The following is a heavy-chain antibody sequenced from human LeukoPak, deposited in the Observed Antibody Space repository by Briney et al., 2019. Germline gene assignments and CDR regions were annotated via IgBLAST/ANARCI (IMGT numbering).Heavy chain of an antibody. D-gene: IGHD2-2*01. J-gene: IGHJ5*02. CDR3: ARVPYCSSTSCTQANWFDP. CDR1: GFTFSSYW. CDR2: INSDGSST. Sequence: GGSLRLSCAASGFTFSSYWMHWVRQAPGKGLVWVSRINSDGSSTSYADSVRGRFTISRDNAKNTLYLQMNSLRAEDTAVYYCARVPYCSSTSCTQANWFDPWGQGTLVTVSS. V-gene: IGHV3-74*01.